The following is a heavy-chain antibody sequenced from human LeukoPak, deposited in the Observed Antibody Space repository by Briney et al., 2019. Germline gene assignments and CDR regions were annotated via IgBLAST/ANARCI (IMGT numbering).Heavy chain of an antibody. Sequence: PSETLSLTCAVSGGSLSGAYCTWIRQSPGKGLEWIGEINHSGRTNYNPSLEGRVTTSLDKYRNQFSLMLTSVTAGDTAVYYCARDPCSTINCPLRFWGQGTLVTVSP. CDR1: GGSLSGAY. J-gene: IGHJ4*02. CDR3: ARDPCSTINCPLRF. V-gene: IGHV4-34*01. CDR2: INHSGRT. D-gene: IGHD2/OR15-2a*01.